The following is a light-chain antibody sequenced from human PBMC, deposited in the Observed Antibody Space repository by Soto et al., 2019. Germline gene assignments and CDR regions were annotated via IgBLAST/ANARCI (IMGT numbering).Light chain of an antibody. Sequence: DIQMTQSPSSLSASVGDRVTITCRASQSISSYLNWYQQKPGKAPKLLIYAASSLQSGVPSRFSSSGSGTDFTLTISSLQPEDFATYYCQQYNSYSPTFGQGTKV. V-gene: IGKV1-39*01. CDR3: QQYNSYSPT. CDR1: QSISSY. J-gene: IGKJ1*01. CDR2: AAS.